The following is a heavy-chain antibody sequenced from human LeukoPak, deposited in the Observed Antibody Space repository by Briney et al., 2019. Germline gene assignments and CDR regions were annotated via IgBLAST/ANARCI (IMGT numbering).Heavy chain of an antibody. J-gene: IGHJ4*02. CDR1: GYTFTSYY. CDR2: INPNSGGT. V-gene: IGHV1-2*04. CDR3: ASVGPGGVAYGAY. Sequence: ASVKVSCKASGYTFTSYYMHWVRQAPGQGLEWMGWINPNSGGTNYAQKFQGWVTMTRDTSISTAYMELSRLRSDDTAVYYCASVGPGGVAYGAYWGQGTLVTVSS. D-gene: IGHD4/OR15-4a*01.